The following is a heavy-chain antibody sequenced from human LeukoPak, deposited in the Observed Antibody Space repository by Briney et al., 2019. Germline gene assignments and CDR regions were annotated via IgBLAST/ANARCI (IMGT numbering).Heavy chain of an antibody. CDR3: AREESIVGASAAWFDP. Sequence: GGSLRLSCAASGFTFSRYGMHWVRQAPGKGLEWVAVISYDGSNKYYADSVKGRFTISRDNSKNTLYLQMNSLRAEDTAVYYCAREESIVGASAAWFDPWGQGTLVTVSS. V-gene: IGHV3-30*03. CDR1: GFTFSRYG. D-gene: IGHD1-26*01. J-gene: IGHJ5*02. CDR2: ISYDGSNK.